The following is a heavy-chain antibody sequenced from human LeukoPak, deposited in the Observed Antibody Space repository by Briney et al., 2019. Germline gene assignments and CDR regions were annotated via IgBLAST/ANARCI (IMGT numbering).Heavy chain of an antibody. D-gene: IGHD5-24*01. J-gene: IGHJ4*02. CDR2: IFHTGTT. CDR1: GASISSSNW. CDR3: ARLGRRDGYNGFDY. Sequence: PSETLSLTCAVSGASISSSNWWSWVRQPPGKGLEWIGEIFHTGTTNYNPSLKSRVTISVDKSKNQFSLKVSSVTAADTAVYYCARLGRRDGYNGFDYWGQGTLVTVSS. V-gene: IGHV4-4*02.